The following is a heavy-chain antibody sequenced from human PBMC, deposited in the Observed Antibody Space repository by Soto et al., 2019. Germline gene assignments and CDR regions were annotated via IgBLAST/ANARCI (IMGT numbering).Heavy chain of an antibody. Sequence: QVQLVESGGGVVQPGRSLRLSCAASGFTFSSYGMHWVRQAPGKGLEWVADISYDGSNKYYADSVKGRFTISRDNSKNTLYLQMNSLRAEDTAVYYCATGSYRDAFDIWGQGTMVTVSS. D-gene: IGHD3-10*01. J-gene: IGHJ3*02. CDR3: ATGSYRDAFDI. CDR1: GFTFSSYG. CDR2: ISYDGSNK. V-gene: IGHV3-30*03.